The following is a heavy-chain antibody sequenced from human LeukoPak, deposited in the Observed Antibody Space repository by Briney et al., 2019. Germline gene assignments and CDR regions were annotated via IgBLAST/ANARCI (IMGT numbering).Heavy chain of an antibody. V-gene: IGHV4-34*01. CDR3: ARGWSALNYYYYMDV. J-gene: IGHJ6*03. D-gene: IGHD2-8*02. CDR2: INHSGST. CDR1: GGSFSGYY. Sequence: SETLSLTCAVYGGSFSGYYWSWIRQSPGKGLEWIGEINHSGSTNYNPSLKSRVTISVDTSKNQFSLKLSSVTAADTAVYYCARGWSALNYYYYMDVSGKGTTVTVSS.